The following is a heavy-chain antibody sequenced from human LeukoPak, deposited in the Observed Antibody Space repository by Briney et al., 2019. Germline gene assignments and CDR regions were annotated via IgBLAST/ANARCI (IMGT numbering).Heavy chain of an antibody. Sequence: GGSLRLSCAASGFSFSTHWMSWFRQAPGKGLEWVALIKQDGSVIHYVDSVKGRFTISRDNAKNSLSLQMNSLRADDTAVYYCAGDEGWTFDIWGQGTTVTVSS. D-gene: IGHD5-24*01. J-gene: IGHJ3*02. CDR2: IKQDGSVI. V-gene: IGHV3-7*01. CDR1: GFSFSTHW. CDR3: AGDEGWTFDI.